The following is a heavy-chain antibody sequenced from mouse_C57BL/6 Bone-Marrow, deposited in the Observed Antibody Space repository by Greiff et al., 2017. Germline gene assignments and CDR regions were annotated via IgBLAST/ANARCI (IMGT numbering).Heavy chain of an antibody. V-gene: IGHV1-81*01. D-gene: IGHD1-1*01. CDR1: GYTFTSYG. J-gene: IGHJ3*01. CDR2: IYPRSGNT. CDR3: ARGLFRYYGSSAGFAY. Sequence: VQLQQSGAELARPGASVKLSCKASGYTFTSYGISWVKQRTGQGLEWIGEIYPRSGNTYYNEKFKGKATLTADKSSSTAYMELRSLTSEDSAVYFCARGLFRYYGSSAGFAYWGQGTLVTVSA.